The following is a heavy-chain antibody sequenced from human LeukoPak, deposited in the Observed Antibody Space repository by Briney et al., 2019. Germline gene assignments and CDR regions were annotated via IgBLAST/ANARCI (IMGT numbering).Heavy chain of an antibody. D-gene: IGHD2-21*02. CDR2: IYYSGST. V-gene: IGHV4-39*07. J-gene: IGHJ5*02. CDR1: GGSISSSSYY. Sequence: PSETLSLTCTVSGGSISSSSYYWGWIRQPPGKGLEWIGSIYYSGSTYYNPSLKSRVTISVDTSKNQLSLKLSSVTAADTAVYYCARVRPHIVVVTGFDPWGQGTLVTVSS. CDR3: ARVRPHIVVVTGFDP.